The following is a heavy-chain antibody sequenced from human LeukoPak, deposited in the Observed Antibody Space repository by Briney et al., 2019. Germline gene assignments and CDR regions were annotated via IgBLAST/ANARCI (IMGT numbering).Heavy chain of an antibody. J-gene: IGHJ4*02. Sequence: PSETLSLTCTVSGGSISSSSYYWGWIRQPPGKGLEWIGSIYYGGSTYYNPSLKSRVTISVDTSKNQFSLKLSSVTAADTAVYYCARRGPPLCSSTSCYIDTFDYWGQGTLVTVSS. V-gene: IGHV4-39*01. CDR3: ARRGPPLCSSTSCYIDTFDY. D-gene: IGHD2-2*02. CDR1: GGSISSSSYY. CDR2: IYYGGST.